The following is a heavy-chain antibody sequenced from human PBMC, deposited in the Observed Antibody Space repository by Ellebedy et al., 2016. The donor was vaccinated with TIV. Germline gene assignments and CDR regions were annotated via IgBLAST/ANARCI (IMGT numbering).Heavy chain of an antibody. CDR3: ARTRYAAADAIDY. CDR2: VSTYNGNT. Sequence: ASAKVSCXASDYSFTSDGISWVRQAPGQGLEWMGWVSTYNGNTNYAQKLQGRVTMTTDTSTSTAYMELKSLRSDDTAVYYCARTRYAAADAIDYWGQGTLVTVSS. J-gene: IGHJ4*01. CDR1: DYSFTSDG. V-gene: IGHV1-18*01. D-gene: IGHD6-13*01.